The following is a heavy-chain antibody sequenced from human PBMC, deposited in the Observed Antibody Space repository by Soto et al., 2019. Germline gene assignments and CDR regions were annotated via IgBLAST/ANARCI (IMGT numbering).Heavy chain of an antibody. CDR3: ARMLLAGIVVVPRVIGFDI. V-gene: IGHV2-26*01. D-gene: IGHD3-22*01. Sequence: QVTLKESGPVLVKPTETLTLTCTVSGFSLSNARMGVSWIRQPPGKALEWLAHIFSNDEKSYSTSLKSRLTISKDTSKSQVVLTMTNKDPVDTATYYCARMLLAGIVVVPRVIGFDIWGQGTMVTVSS. CDR1: GFSLSNARMG. CDR2: IFSNDEK. J-gene: IGHJ3*02.